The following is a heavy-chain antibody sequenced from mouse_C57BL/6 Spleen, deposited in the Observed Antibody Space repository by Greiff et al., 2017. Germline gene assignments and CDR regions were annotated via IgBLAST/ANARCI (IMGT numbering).Heavy chain of an antibody. V-gene: IGHV1-69*01. J-gene: IGHJ4*01. CDR1: GYTFTSYW. CDR3: ARRFITTVVDTGAMDY. CDR2: IDPSDSYT. Sequence: QVQLQQPGAELVMPGASVKLSCKASGYTFTSYWMHWVKQRPGQGLEWIGEIDPSDSYTNYNQKFKGKSTLTVDKSSSTAYMQLSSLTSEDSAVYYCARRFITTVVDTGAMDYWGQGTSVTVSS. D-gene: IGHD1-1*01.